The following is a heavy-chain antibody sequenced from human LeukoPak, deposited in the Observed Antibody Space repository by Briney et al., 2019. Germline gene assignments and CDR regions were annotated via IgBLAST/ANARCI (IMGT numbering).Heavy chain of an antibody. V-gene: IGHV1-69*05. Sequence: SVKVSCKASGGTLRSYAISWVRQAPGQGLEWMGRIIPIFDTANYAQKFQGRATITTDESMTTAYMALSSLRSQDTAVYYCATSYGSDNDAFDIWGPGTMVTVSS. CDR1: GGTLRSYA. J-gene: IGHJ3*02. D-gene: IGHD3-10*01. CDR2: IIPIFDTA. CDR3: ATSYGSDNDAFDI.